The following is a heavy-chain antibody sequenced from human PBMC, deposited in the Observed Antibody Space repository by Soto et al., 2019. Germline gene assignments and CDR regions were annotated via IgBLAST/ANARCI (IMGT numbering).Heavy chain of an antibody. Sequence: PGGSLRLSCAASGFNFNSYTINWVRQAPGKRLEWLSSISSSGYIFSTDSVRGRFTISRDNAKNSVYLEMNGLRTEDTALYFCAKDSASSWSEYFRYWGRGTLVTVSS. J-gene: IGHJ1*01. CDR3: AKDSASSWSEYFRY. CDR2: ISSSGYI. V-gene: IGHV3-21*04. CDR1: GFNFNSYT. D-gene: IGHD6-13*01.